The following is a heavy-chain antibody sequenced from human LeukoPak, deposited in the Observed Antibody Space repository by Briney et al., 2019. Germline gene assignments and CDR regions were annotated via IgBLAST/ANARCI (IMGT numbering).Heavy chain of an antibody. V-gene: IGHV4-59*11. CDR3: ARAPGGYNYGALFYFDC. Sequence: SETLSLTCTVSGGSISSHYWSWIRQPPGKGLEWVGYISYSGSTNYNTSLKRRVTISVDTPKNQFSLTLSSVTAADTAVYYCARAPGGYNYGALFYFDCWGQGTLVTVSS. J-gene: IGHJ4*02. D-gene: IGHD5-18*01. CDR2: ISYSGST. CDR1: GGSISSHY.